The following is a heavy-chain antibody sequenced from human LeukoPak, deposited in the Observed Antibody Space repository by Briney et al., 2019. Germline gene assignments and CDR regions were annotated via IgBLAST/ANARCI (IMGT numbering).Heavy chain of an antibody. Sequence: SETLSLTCAVYDGSFSGSYCTWIRQPPGKGLEWIGSINYSGRTYDNPSLKSRVTISIDTSKNQIFLKLRSTTAADTAHYYCARAEINDYNRYWGQGILVIVSS. CDR3: ARAEINDYNRY. V-gene: IGHV4-34*01. CDR2: INYSGRT. J-gene: IGHJ4*02. CDR1: DGSFSGSY. D-gene: IGHD4-11*01.